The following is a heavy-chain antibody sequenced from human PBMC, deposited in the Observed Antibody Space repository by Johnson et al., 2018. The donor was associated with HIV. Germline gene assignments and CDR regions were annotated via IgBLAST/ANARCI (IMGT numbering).Heavy chain of an antibody. Sequence: QVQVVESGGGLVQPGRSLRLSCAASGFTFSSYAMHWVRQAPGKGLEWVAVISYDGSNKYYADSVKGRFTISRDISKNTLSLQMNSLRAEDTAVYYCARRDAALVTAAFDIWGQGTMVTVSS. V-gene: IGHV3-30*14. CDR1: GFTFSSYA. CDR3: ARRDAALVTAAFDI. D-gene: IGHD5-18*01. J-gene: IGHJ3*02. CDR2: ISYDGSNK.